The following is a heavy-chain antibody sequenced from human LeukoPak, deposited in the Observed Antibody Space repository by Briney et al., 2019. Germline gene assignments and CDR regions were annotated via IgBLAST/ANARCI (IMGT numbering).Heavy chain of an antibody. CDR2: INTNTGNP. J-gene: IGHJ4*02. D-gene: IGHD2-21*02. V-gene: IGHV7-4-1*02. CDR3: ARDLDPYCGGDCYLIN. Sequence: ASVKVSCKASGYTFTSYGISWVRQAPGQGLEWMGWINTNTGNPTYAQGFTGRFVFSLDTSVSTAYLQISSLKAEDTAVYYCARDLDPYCGGDCYLINWGQGTLVTVSS. CDR1: GYTFTSYG.